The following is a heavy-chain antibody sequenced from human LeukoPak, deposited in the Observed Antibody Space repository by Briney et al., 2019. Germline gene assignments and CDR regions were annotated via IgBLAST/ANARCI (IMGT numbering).Heavy chain of an antibody. CDR2: ISAYNGNT. J-gene: IGHJ3*02. V-gene: IGHV1-18*01. D-gene: IGHD3-3*01. CDR1: GYTFTGYG. Sequence: GASVKVSCKASGYTFTGYGISWVRQAPGQGLEWMGWISAYNGNTNYAQKLQGRVTMTTDTSTSTAYMELRSLRSDDTAVYYCAREGPQEYYDFWSGYYKMGSDDAFDIWGQGTMVTVSS. CDR3: AREGPQEYYDFWSGYYKMGSDDAFDI.